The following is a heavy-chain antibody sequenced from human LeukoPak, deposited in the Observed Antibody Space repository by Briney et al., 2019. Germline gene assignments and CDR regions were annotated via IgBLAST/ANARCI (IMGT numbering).Heavy chain of an antibody. Sequence: PSQTLSLTCTVSGGSIRRDDFYWSWIRQPPGKGLEWIGYIYHTGKTYYNPSLKSRLILSIDTSKNQFSLKLSSVTAADTAVYYCATDVGGTFDYWGQGTLVTVSS. CDR1: GGSIRRDDFY. V-gene: IGHV4-30-4*01. CDR2: IYHTGKT. CDR3: ATDVGGTFDY. J-gene: IGHJ4*02.